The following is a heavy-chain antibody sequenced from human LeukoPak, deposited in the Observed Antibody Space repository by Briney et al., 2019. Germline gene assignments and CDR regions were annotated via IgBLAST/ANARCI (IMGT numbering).Heavy chain of an antibody. CDR2: IIPIFGTA. V-gene: IGHV1-69*13. J-gene: IGHJ6*02. CDR3: ARRSGDIVVVPAAVWYYYGMDV. CDR1: GGTFSSYA. Sequence: ASVKVSCKASGGTFSSYAISWVRQAPRQGLEWMGGIIPIFGTANYAQKFQGRVTITADESTSTAYMELSSLRSEDTAVYYCARRSGDIVVVPAAVWYYYGMDVWGQGTTVTVSS. D-gene: IGHD2-2*01.